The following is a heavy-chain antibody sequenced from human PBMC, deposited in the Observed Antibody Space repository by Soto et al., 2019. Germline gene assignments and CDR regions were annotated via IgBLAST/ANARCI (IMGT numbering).Heavy chain of an antibody. Sequence: EVQLVESGGCLVQPGKSLKLSCVAIGFTFEDHAMHWIRQVPGKGLEWVAGINWNSGITGYADSVKGRFTISRDNANNSLHLEMNSLKSEDTALYYCTKGRGALTVVSNWFDPWGQGTPVTVSS. V-gene: IGHV3-9*01. J-gene: IGHJ5*02. CDR2: INWNSGIT. D-gene: IGHD3-22*01. CDR3: TKGRGALTVVSNWFDP. CDR1: GFTFEDHA.